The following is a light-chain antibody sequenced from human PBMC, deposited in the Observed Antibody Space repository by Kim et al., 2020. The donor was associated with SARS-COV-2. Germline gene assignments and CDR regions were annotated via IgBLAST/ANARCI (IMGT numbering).Light chain of an antibody. V-gene: IGLV3-1*01. J-gene: IGLJ2*01. CDR2: QDS. CDR3: QAWDSSQVV. CDR1: KLGDKY. Sequence: SYELTQPPSVSVSPGQTASITCSGDKLGDKYACWYQQKPGQSPVLVIYQDSKRPSGIPERFTGSNSGNTATLTISGTQAMDEADYYCQAWDSSQVVFGG.